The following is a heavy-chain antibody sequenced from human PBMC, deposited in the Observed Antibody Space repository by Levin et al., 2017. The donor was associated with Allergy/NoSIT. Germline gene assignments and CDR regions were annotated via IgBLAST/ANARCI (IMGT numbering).Heavy chain of an antibody. Sequence: ASVKVSCKASGYTFTGYYMHWVRQAPGQGLEWMGRINPNSGGTNYAQKFQGRVTMTRDTSISTAYMELSRLRSDDTAVYYCAREVVVVPAAMLVPPNWFDPWGQGTLVTVSS. D-gene: IGHD2-2*01. J-gene: IGHJ5*02. V-gene: IGHV1-2*06. CDR3: AREVVVVPAAMLVPPNWFDP. CDR2: INPNSGGT. CDR1: GYTFTGYY.